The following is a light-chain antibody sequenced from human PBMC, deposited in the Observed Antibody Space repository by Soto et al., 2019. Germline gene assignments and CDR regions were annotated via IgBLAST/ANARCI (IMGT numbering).Light chain of an antibody. Sequence: QSALTQPASVSGSPGQSITISCTGTSSDVGSYNLVSWYQQHPGKAPKLMIFEGSKRPSGVSNRFSGSKSGNTASLTLSGLQAEDEADYYCCSYAAGDSAVFGGGTQLTVL. J-gene: IGLJ7*01. CDR1: SSDVGSYNL. V-gene: IGLV2-23*01. CDR2: EGS. CDR3: CSYAAGDSAV.